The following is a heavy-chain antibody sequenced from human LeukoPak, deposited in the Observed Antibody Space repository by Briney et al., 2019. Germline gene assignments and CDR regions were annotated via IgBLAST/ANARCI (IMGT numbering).Heavy chain of an antibody. Sequence: SQTLSLTCTVSGGSISSGGYYWSWIRQPPGKGLEWIGYNYHSGSTYYNPSPKSRVTISVDRSKNQFSLKLSSVTAADTAVYYCATGPIVGASGWFDPWGQGTLVTVSS. CDR2: NYHSGST. D-gene: IGHD1-26*01. V-gene: IGHV4-30-2*02. J-gene: IGHJ5*02. CDR1: GGSISSGGYY. CDR3: ATGPIVGASGWFDP.